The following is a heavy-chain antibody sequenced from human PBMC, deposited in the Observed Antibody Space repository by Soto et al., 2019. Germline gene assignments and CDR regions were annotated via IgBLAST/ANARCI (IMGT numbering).Heavy chain of an antibody. Sequence: EVQLVESGGGLGQPGGSLKLSCAASGFTVSSNSMSWVRKAPGKGLEGVSGIYRGGSTYYEDSVKGRFTISIDNSKATLDLQMNSLRAEDPAVYYCEIERLTKRPDWGQGTLVTVSS. CDR1: GFTVSSNS. V-gene: IGHV3-66*01. J-gene: IGHJ4*02. CDR2: IYRGGST. D-gene: IGHD4-4*01. CDR3: EIERLTKRPD.